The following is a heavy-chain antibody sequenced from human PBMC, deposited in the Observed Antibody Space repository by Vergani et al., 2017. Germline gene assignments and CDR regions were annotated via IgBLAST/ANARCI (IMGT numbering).Heavy chain of an antibody. J-gene: IGHJ4*02. CDR2: ISGSGGST. CDR3: AKGADYGDYEGYYVDY. CDR1: GFTFSSYA. V-gene: IGHV3-23*01. Sequence: EVQLLESGGGLVQPGGSLRLSCAASGFTFSSYAMSWVRQAPGKGLEWVSAISGSGGSTYYADSVKGRFTISRDNSKNTLYLQMNSLRAEDTAVYYCAKGADYGDYEGYYVDYWGQGTLVTVSS. D-gene: IGHD4-17*01.